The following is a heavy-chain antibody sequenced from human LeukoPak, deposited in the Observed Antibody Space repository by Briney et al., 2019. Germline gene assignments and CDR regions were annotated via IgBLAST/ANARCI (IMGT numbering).Heavy chain of an antibody. CDR2: IYYSGST. J-gene: IGHJ6*03. D-gene: IGHD3-10*01. Sequence: SETLSLTCTVSGGSISSYYWSWIRQPPGKGLEWIGYIYYSGSTNYNPSLKSRVTISVDTSKNQFSLKLSSVTAADTAVYYCARVNYGSGSYYSVAFYYYYYYMDVWGKGTTVTVSS. V-gene: IGHV4-59*01. CDR1: GGSISSYY. CDR3: ARVNYGSGSYYSVAFYYYYYYMDV.